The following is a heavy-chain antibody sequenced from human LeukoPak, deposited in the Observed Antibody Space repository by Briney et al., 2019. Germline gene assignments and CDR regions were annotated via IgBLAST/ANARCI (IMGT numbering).Heavy chain of an antibody. J-gene: IGHJ4*02. Sequence: ASVKVSCKASGYTFTVYYMHWVRQAPGQGLEWMGWINPNSGGTNYAQKFQGRVTMTRDTSISTAYMELSRLRSDDTAVYYCARDLDSSGYYYWFDYWGQGTLVTVSS. CDR1: GYTFTVYY. CDR3: ARDLDSSGYYYWFDY. D-gene: IGHD3-22*01. V-gene: IGHV1-2*02. CDR2: INPNSGGT.